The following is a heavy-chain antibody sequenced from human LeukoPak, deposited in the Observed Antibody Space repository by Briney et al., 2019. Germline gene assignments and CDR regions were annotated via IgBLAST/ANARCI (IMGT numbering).Heavy chain of an antibody. CDR1: GYTFTGYY. Sequence: GASVKVSCKASGYTFTGYYMHWVRQAPGQGPEWMGWINPYSGGTNYAQKFQGRVTMTRDTSISTAYMDLSRLGSDDTAVYYCARDRLLFPNWNYMFDYWGQGTLVTVSS. CDR3: ARDRLLFPNWNYMFDY. CDR2: INPYSGGT. V-gene: IGHV1-2*02. J-gene: IGHJ4*02. D-gene: IGHD1-7*01.